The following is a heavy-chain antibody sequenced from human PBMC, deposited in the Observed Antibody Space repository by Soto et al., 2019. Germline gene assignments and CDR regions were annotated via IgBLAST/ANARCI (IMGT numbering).Heavy chain of an antibody. V-gene: IGHV3-23*01. D-gene: IGHD3-10*01. CDR1: GFTFSSYA. Sequence: GGSLRLSCAASGFTFSSYAMSWVRQAPGKGLEWVSAISGSGGSTYYADSVKGRFTISRDNSKNTLYLQMNSLRAEDTAVYYCAKAMYYYGSGSYYVFDYWGQGTLVTVSS. CDR2: ISGSGGST. CDR3: AKAMYYYGSGSYYVFDY. J-gene: IGHJ4*02.